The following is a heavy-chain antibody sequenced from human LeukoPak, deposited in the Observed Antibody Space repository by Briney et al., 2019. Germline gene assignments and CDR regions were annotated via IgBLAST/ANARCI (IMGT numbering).Heavy chain of an antibody. CDR2: IYYSGST. CDR3: ARQGSSGWYEPFDY. Sequence: SETLSLTCTVSGGSISSSSYYWGWIRQPPGKGLEWIGSIYYSGSTYYNPSLKSRVTISVDTSKSQFSLKLSSVTAADTAVYYCARQGSSGWYEPFDYWGQGTLVTVSS. CDR1: GGSISSSSYY. J-gene: IGHJ4*02. V-gene: IGHV4-39*01. D-gene: IGHD6-19*01.